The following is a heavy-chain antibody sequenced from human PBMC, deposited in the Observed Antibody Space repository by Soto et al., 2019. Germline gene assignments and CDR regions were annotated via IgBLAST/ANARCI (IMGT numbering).Heavy chain of an antibody. D-gene: IGHD2-15*01. CDR2: INSDGSST. J-gene: IGHJ4*02. CDR1: GFTFNSYA. V-gene: IGHV3-74*01. CDR3: ARGYCSGGSCYDY. Sequence: PGGSLRLSCAASGFTFNSYAMHWVRQAPGKGLVWVSRINSDGSSTSYADSVKGRFTISRDNAKNTLYLQMNSLRAEDTAVYYCARGYCSGGSCYDYWGQGTLVTVSS.